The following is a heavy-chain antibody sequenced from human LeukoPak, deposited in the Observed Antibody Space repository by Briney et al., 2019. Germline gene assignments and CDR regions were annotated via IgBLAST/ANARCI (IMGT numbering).Heavy chain of an antibody. CDR1: GGSFSGYY. CDR2: INHSGST. V-gene: IGHV4-34*01. J-gene: IGHJ4*02. Sequence: PSETLSLTCAVYGGSFSGYYWSWIRQPPGKGLEWIGEINHSGSTNYNPSLKSRVTISVDTSKNQFSLKLSSVTAADTAVYYCARHGSGWKNWGRGTLVTVSS. CDR3: ARHGSGWKN. D-gene: IGHD6-19*01.